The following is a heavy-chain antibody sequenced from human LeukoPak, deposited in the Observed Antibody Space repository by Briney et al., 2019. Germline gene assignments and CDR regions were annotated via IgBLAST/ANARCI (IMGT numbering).Heavy chain of an antibody. CDR3: ARYLHGYDAFDI. CDR2: IYTGGSP. CDR1: GFTVGSNY. V-gene: IGHV3-66*02. Sequence: PGRSLRLSCAASGFTVGSNYMSWVRQAPGKGLEWVSVIYTGGSPYYADSVKGRFTISRDNSKNTLYLQMNSLGAEDKAVYYWARYLHGYDAFDIWGQGTMVTVSS. J-gene: IGHJ3*02. D-gene: IGHD3-22*01.